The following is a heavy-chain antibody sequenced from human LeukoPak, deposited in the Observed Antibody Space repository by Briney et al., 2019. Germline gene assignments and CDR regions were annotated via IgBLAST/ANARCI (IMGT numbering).Heavy chain of an antibody. CDR1: GGSISSCY. Sequence: SETLSLTCTVSGGSISSCYWSWIRQPPGKGLEWIGYIYYSGSTNYNPSLKSRVTISVDTSKNQFSLKLSSVTAADTAVYYCARVPYGDYEDAFDIWGQGTMATVSS. CDR3: ARVPYGDYEDAFDI. D-gene: IGHD4-17*01. J-gene: IGHJ3*02. CDR2: IYYSGST. V-gene: IGHV4-59*01.